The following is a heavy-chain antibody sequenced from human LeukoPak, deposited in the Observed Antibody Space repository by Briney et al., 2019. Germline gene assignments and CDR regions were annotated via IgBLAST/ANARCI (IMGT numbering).Heavy chain of an antibody. CDR2: ISGSSSTI. D-gene: IGHD2-2*02. V-gene: IGHV3-48*01. CDR1: GFTFSTYS. CDR3: AKSHYCSSTSCYSRADYYYMDV. J-gene: IGHJ6*03. Sequence: PGGSLRLSCAASGFTFSTYSMNWVRQAPGKGLEWVSYISGSSSTIYYADSVKGRFTISRDNSKNTLYLQMNSLRAEDTAVYYCAKSHYCSSTSCYSRADYYYMDVWGKGTTVTVSS.